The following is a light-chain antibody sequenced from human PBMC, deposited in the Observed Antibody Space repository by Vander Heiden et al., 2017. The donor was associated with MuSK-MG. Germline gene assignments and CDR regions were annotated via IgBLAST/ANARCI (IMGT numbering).Light chain of an antibody. CDR2: RNN. Sequence: QSVLTQPPSASGTPGQRVTISCSGSSSNIGSNTLTGYQQLQGTAPKLLIYRNNQRPTGVPDRFSGCKSGTAASPAIRRLHSEDEADYYCAAWDDSMNGPKGVFGGGTKLTVL. CDR3: AAWDDSMNGPKGV. J-gene: IGLJ2*01. CDR1: SSNIGSNT. V-gene: IGLV1-44*01.